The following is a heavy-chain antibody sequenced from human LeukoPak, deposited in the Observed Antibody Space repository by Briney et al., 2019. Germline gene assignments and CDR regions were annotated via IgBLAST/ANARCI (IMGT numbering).Heavy chain of an antibody. Sequence: PSETLSLTCTVSRGSNSSYYWSWIRQPPGKGLDLIGYIYTSGSTSYNPSLKSRVTMSVDPSQNQFSLKLSSVTAADTAVYYCGRAVVMAGLTPYILFHPWGQGTLVTVSS. V-gene: IGHV4-4*09. CDR3: GRAVVMAGLTPYILFHP. D-gene: IGHD6-19*01. J-gene: IGHJ5*02. CDR2: IYTSGST. CDR1: RGSNSSYY.